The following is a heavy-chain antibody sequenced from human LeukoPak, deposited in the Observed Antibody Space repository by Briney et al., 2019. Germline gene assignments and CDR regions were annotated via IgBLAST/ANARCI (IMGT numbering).Heavy chain of an antibody. CDR3: ARALICTTESYYYMDF. D-gene: IGHD2-8*01. CDR1: GYTFMNYD. Sequence: PVGSVKVSCTTSGYTFMNYDINWVRQATGQGLEWMGWMNTKSRNTGYVQEFQGRVTMTRNTSISKASMELSRLSAEDTAVYYCARALICTTESYYYMDFWGKGTTVTVSS. CDR2: MNTKSRNT. J-gene: IGHJ6*03. V-gene: IGHV1-8*02.